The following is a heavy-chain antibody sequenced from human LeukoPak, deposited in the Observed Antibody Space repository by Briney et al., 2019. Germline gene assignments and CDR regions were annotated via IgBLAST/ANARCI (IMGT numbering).Heavy chain of an antibody. J-gene: IGHJ4*02. D-gene: IGHD2-21*01. CDR1: GGSISSYY. V-gene: IGHV4-59*12. Sequence: SETLSLTCTVSGGSISSYYWSWIRQPPGKGLEWIGYIYYSGSTNYNPSLKSRVTISVDTSKNQFSLKLSSVTAADTAVYYCARDRWGSRKVPYYYFDYWGQGTLVTVSS. CDR3: ARDRWGSRKVPYYYFDY. CDR2: IYYSGST.